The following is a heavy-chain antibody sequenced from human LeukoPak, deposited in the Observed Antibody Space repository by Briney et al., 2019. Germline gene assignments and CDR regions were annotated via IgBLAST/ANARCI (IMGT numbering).Heavy chain of an antibody. CDR2: ISYDGNNK. V-gene: IGHV3-30-3*01. J-gene: IGHJ6*02. CDR3: ARDGPIYGMDV. D-gene: IGHD5-24*01. CDR1: GFIFSTYN. Sequence: GGSLRLSCAASGFIFSTYNMHWVRQAPGKGLAWVASISYDGNNKNYADSVKGRFTVSRDNSKNTLYLQMNSLSAEDTAVYYCARDGPIYGMDVWGQGTTVTVSS.